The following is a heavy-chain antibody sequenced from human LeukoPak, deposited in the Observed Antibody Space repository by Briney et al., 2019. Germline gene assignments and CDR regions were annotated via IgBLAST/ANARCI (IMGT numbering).Heavy chain of an antibody. D-gene: IGHD2-15*01. CDR1: GYIFTAYY. J-gene: IGHJ4*02. CDR2: INTHTNGT. Sequence: GASVKVSCKTSGYIFTAYYIHWLRQAPGQGLEWMGWINTHTNGTRFAQRFQGRVTLTRATSITPVYMELSTLRSDDTAVYYCARDGDYCSAATCYTDWGQGTLVSVSS. CDR3: ARDGDYCSAATCYTD. V-gene: IGHV1-2*02.